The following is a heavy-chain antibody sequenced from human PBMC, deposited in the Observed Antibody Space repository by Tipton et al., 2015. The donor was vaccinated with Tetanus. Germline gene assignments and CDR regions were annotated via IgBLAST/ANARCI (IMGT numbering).Heavy chain of an antibody. Sequence: TLSLTCTVPGGSISSSSYYWGWIRQPPGKGLEWIGSIYYSGSTYYNPSLKSRVTISVDTSKNQFSLKLSSVTAADTAVYYCARGRTRYYYDSSGWLTNDAFDIWGQGTMVTVSS. CDR3: ARGRTRYYYDSSGWLTNDAFDI. D-gene: IGHD3-22*01. V-gene: IGHV4-39*07. J-gene: IGHJ3*02. CDR2: IYYSGST. CDR1: GGSISSSSYY.